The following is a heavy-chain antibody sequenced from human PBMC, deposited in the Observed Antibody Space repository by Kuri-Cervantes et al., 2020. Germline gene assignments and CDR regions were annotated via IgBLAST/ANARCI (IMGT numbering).Heavy chain of an antibody. CDR2: IWYDGSNK. J-gene: IGHJ4*02. V-gene: IGHV3-33*01. D-gene: IGHD1-26*01. CDR1: GFTFSSYG. Sequence: GGSLRLSCAASGFTFSSYGMHWVRQAPGKGLEWVAVIWYDGSNKYYADSVKGRFTISRDNSKNTLYLQIDSLKTEDTALYYCTTDPGFWQLRLGGQGTLVTVSS. CDR3: TTDPGFWQLRL.